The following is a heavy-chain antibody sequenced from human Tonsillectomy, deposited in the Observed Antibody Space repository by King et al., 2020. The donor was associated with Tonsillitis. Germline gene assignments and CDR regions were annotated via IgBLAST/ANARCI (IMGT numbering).Heavy chain of an antibody. CDR3: ARELLSNYFYYYGMDV. CDR2: IYIDGTT. Sequence: VQLVESGGGLVPPGGSLRLSCAASGFTVSSNYMSWVRQAPGKGLDWVSVIYIDGTTFYAESVKGRFTISRDNSKNTLFLQMNTLRAEDTAVYYCARELLSNYFYYYGMDVWGQGTTVTVSS. D-gene: IGHD6-6*01. CDR1: GFTVSSNY. V-gene: IGHV3-66*01. J-gene: IGHJ6*02.